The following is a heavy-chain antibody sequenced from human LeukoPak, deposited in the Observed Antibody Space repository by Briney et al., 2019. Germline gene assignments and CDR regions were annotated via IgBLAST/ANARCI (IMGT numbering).Heavy chain of an antibody. D-gene: IGHD3-16*01. CDR2: VYYRRNT. J-gene: IGHJ4*02. CDR1: DDSISPYY. V-gene: IGHV4-59*01. Sequence: SETLSLTCTVSDDSISPYYWSWIRQPPGKGLEWIGFVYYRRNTNYNPSLKSRVTISVDTSKNQFSLKLNSVTAADTAVYYCTRDGVSWILDYWGQGTLVTVSS. CDR3: TRDGVSWILDY.